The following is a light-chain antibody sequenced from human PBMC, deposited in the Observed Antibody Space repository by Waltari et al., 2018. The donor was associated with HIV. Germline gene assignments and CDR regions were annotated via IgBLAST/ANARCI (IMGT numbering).Light chain of an antibody. CDR2: WSS. V-gene: IGKV4-1*01. CDR1: QSVLYSSNHKNY. Sequence: DIVMTQSPDSLAVSPGERATINCKSSQSVLYSSNHKNYLAWYQQIPGQPPKLLIYWSSTRESGVPDRFSGSGSGTDFTLTISSLQAEDVAVYYCQQYYTTPRTFGQGTKVEIK. J-gene: IGKJ1*01. CDR3: QQYYTTPRT.